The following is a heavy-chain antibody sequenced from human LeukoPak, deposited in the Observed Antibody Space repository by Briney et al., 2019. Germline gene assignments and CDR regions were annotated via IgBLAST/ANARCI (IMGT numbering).Heavy chain of an antibody. CDR2: INPNSGGA. Sequence: ASVKVSCKASGYTFTAYNMDWVRQAPGQGLEWMGWINPNSGGANYAQKFQGRVTMTRDTSISTAYMELSRLTSDDTAVYYCARDPERYYFDYWGQGTLVTVSS. CDR1: GYTFTAYN. V-gene: IGHV1-2*02. J-gene: IGHJ4*02. CDR3: ARDPERYYFDY. D-gene: IGHD6-25*01.